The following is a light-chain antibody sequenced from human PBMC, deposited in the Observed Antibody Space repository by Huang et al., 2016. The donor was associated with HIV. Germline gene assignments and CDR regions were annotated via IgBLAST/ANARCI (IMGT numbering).Light chain of an antibody. Sequence: DIQMTQSPSSLSASVGDSVTITCRASQTISNFLNWYQQTPGKAPKLLISGASSSQSGVPSRFSGSGAGTDFTLTISSLQPDDFATYYCQQSYTTPRTFGPGTRVEIK. V-gene: IGKV1-39*01. CDR2: GAS. CDR3: QQSYTTPRT. CDR1: QTISNF. J-gene: IGKJ1*01.